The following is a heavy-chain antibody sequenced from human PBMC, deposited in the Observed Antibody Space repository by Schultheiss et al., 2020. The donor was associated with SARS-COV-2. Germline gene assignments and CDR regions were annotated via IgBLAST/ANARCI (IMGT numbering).Heavy chain of an antibody. V-gene: IGHV3-11*04. J-gene: IGHJ4*02. CDR3: ARDPKYSSSSL. CDR1: GFTFSDYY. Sequence: GESLKISCAASGFTFSDYYMSWIRQAPGKGLEWVSYISSSGSPIFYADSVKGRFTISRDNAKNSLYLQMNSLRAEDTAVYYCARDPKYSSSSLWGQGTLVTVSS. D-gene: IGHD6-6*01. CDR2: ISSSGSPI.